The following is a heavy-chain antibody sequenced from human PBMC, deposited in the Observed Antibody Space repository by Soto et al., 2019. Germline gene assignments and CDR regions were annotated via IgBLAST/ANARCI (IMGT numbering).Heavy chain of an antibody. J-gene: IGHJ4*02. CDR1: GFTFSSYG. Sequence: GGSLRLSCAASGFTFSSYGMHWVRQAPGKGLEWVAVIWYDGSNKYYADSVKGRFTISRDNSKNTLYLQMNSLRAEDTAVYYCARDSLYYGSGSYYFDYWGQGTLVTVSS. CDR2: IWYDGSNK. CDR3: ARDSLYYGSGSYYFDY. V-gene: IGHV3-33*01. D-gene: IGHD3-10*01.